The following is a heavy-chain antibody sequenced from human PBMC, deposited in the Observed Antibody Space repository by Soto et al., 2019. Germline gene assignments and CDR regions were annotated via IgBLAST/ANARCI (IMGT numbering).Heavy chain of an antibody. CDR2: IIPIFGTA. Sequence: GASVKVSCKASGGTFSSYAISWVRQAPGQGLEWMGGIIPIFGTANYAQKLQGRVTITRDTSASTAYMELSSLRSEDTAVYYCARGVAGPLHWFDPWGQGTLVTVSS. D-gene: IGHD6-19*01. V-gene: IGHV1-69*05. CDR3: ARGVAGPLHWFDP. CDR1: GGTFSSYA. J-gene: IGHJ5*02.